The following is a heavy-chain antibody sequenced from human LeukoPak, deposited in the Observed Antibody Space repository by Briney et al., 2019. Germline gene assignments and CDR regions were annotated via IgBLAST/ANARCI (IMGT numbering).Heavy chain of an antibody. D-gene: IGHD2-15*01. J-gene: IGHJ4*02. CDR1: GFTFSSYA. CDR3: AKDDLVVVAATKRDY. CDR2: ISGSGGST. V-gene: IGHV3-23*01. Sequence: GGSLRLSCAASGFTFSSYAMSWVRQAPGKGLEWVSAISGSGGSTYYADSVKGRFTISRDNSKNTLYLQMNSLRAEDTAVYYCAKDDLVVVAATKRDYWGQGTLVTVSS.